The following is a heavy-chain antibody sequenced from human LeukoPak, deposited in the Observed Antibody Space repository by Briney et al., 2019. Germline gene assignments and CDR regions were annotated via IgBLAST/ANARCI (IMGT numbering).Heavy chain of an antibody. CDR1: GFTFSSYT. J-gene: IGHJ1*01. D-gene: IGHD3-22*01. Sequence: TGGSLRLSCSASGFTFSSYTMHWVRQAPGKGLEYVSAISSNGGSTYYADSVKGRFTIPRDNSKNTLYLQMSSLRAEDTAVYYCVKADYYDTSNYYYRYFQYWGQGTLVTASS. CDR2: ISSNGGST. V-gene: IGHV3-64D*09. CDR3: VKADYYDTSNYYYRYFQY.